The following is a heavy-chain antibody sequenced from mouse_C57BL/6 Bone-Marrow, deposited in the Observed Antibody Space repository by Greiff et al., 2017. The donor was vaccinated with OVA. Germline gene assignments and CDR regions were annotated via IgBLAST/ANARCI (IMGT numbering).Heavy chain of an antibody. CDR2: INPGSGGT. D-gene: IGHD2-4*01. CDR3: AWGYDCDPPFAY. CDR1: GYAFTNYL. V-gene: IGHV1-54*01. J-gene: IGHJ3*01. Sequence: VQLQQSGAELVRPGTSVKVSCKASGYAFTNYLIEWVKQRPGQGLEWIGVINPGSGGTNYNEKFKGKATLTADKATSTAYMQLSSLTSEDSAVYFCAWGYDCDPPFAYWGQGTLVTVSA.